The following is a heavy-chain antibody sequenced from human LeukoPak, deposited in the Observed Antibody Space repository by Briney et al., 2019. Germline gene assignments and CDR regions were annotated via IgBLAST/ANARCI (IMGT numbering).Heavy chain of an antibody. J-gene: IGHJ4*02. CDR1: GFTFSNYN. CDR2: ISSSSSTI. V-gene: IGHV3-48*01. Sequence: GGSLRLSCAAYGFTFSNYNMNWVRQAPGKGLEWVSYISSSSSTIYYADSVKGRFTISRDNAKNSLYLQMNSLRAEDTAVYYCARGLYCSGGSCYGRFDYWGQGTLVTVSS. CDR3: ARGLYCSGGSCYGRFDY. D-gene: IGHD2-15*01.